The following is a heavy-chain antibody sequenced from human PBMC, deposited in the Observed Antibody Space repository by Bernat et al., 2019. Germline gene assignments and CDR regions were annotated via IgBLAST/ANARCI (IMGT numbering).Heavy chain of an antibody. CDR3: ARGGYCSGGSCPGGEYFQH. D-gene: IGHD2-15*01. V-gene: IGHV1-3*01. Sequence: QVQLVQSGAEVKKPGASVKVSCKASGYTFTSYAIHWVRQAPGQRLEWMGWINAGNGNTKYSQKFQGRVTITRDTSASTAYMELSSLRSEDTAVYYCARGGYCSGGSCPGGEYFQHWGQGTLVTVSS. CDR2: INAGNGNT. CDR1: GYTFTSYA. J-gene: IGHJ1*01.